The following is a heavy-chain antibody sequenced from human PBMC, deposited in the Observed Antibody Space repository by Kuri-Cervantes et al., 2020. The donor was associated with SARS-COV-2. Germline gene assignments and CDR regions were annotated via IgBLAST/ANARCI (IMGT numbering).Heavy chain of an antibody. CDR3: ARTSHYDFWSGHFIDYYYYYMDV. CDR1: GGSFSGYY. Sequence: SETLSLTCAVYGGSFSGYYWSWIRQPPGKGLEWIGYIYYSGSTNYNPSLKSRVTISVDTSKNQFSLKLSSVTAADTAVYYCARTSHYDFWSGHFIDYYYYYMDVWGKGTTVTVSS. J-gene: IGHJ6*03. V-gene: IGHV4-59*01. D-gene: IGHD3-3*01. CDR2: IYYSGST.